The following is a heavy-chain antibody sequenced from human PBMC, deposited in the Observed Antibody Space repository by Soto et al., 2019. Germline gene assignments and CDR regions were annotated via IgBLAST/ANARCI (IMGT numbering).Heavy chain of an antibody. CDR3: AKDFFGGRCRRLGMNV. V-gene: IGHV3-23*01. D-gene: IGHD2-15*01. J-gene: IGHJ6*02. Sequence: WGSLRLSCAASGFTFSTYAMTWVRQAPGKGLEWVSGISGSGGSTNYADSVKGRFTISRDNSKNTLYLQRNSLRAEDTAVYYWAKDFFGGRCRRLGMNVWVQGTTVTVSS. CDR1: GFTFSTYA. CDR2: ISGSGGST.